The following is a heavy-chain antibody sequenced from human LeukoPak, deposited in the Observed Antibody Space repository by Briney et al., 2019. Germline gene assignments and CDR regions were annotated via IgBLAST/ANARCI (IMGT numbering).Heavy chain of an antibody. D-gene: IGHD5-18*01. CDR3: ARGQETAMVNFDY. V-gene: IGHV3-53*01. J-gene: IGHJ4*02. CDR2: IYSGGST. CDR1: GFTDSSNY. Sequence: GGSLRLSCAASGFTDSSNYMSWVRQAPGKGLEWVSVIYSGGSTYYADSVKGRFTISRDNSKNTLYLQMNSLRAGDTAVYYCARGQETAMVNFDYWGQGTLVTVSS.